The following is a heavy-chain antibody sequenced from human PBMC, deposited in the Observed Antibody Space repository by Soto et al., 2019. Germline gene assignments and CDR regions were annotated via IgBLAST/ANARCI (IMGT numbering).Heavy chain of an antibody. CDR2: ISAYNGNT. CDR1: GYTFTSSG. CDR3: ARSIAAAVDFDY. D-gene: IGHD6-13*01. J-gene: IGHJ4*02. V-gene: IGHV1-18*01. Sequence: QVQLVQSGAEVKKPGASVKVSCKASGYTFTSSGISWVRQAPGQGLEGMGWISAYNGNTNHAQKLQGRVTMTTATYTSTAYMELRSLRADDTAVYYWARSIAAAVDFDYWGQGTLVTVSS.